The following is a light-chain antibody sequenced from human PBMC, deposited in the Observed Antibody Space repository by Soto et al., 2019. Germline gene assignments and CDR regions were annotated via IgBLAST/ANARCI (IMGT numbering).Light chain of an antibody. CDR2: GAS. J-gene: IGKJ1*01. Sequence: EILLTQSPGTLSLSPGEGATLSCMVSQSIRSNLAWYQQRPGQAPRLLMYGASTRADGIPARFTGSGSGTEFTLTISSLQSEDFAVYYCQQYHIWPPWTSGQGTKVDIK. CDR3: QQYHIWPPWT. V-gene: IGKV3-15*01. CDR1: QSIRSN.